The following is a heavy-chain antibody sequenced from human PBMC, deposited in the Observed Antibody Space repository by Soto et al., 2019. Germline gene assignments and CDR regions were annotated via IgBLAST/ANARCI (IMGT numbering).Heavy chain of an antibody. V-gene: IGHV3-7*01. Sequence: GGSMRVSCAASGFTFSRNWMSWFRQAPGKGLEWVANIKEDGSAKYYADAVKGRFTLSRDNVENSLYLQMNSLRAEDTAVYYCARDGDGYPAWGQGTLVTVSS. CDR2: IKEDGSAK. D-gene: IGHD1-1*01. J-gene: IGHJ5*02. CDR1: GFTFSRNW. CDR3: ARDGDGYPA.